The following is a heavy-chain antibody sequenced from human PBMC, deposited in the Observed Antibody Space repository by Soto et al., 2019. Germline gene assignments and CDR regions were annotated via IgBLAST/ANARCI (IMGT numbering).Heavy chain of an antibody. V-gene: IGHV1-8*01. CDR1: GYTFTSYD. Sequence: QVQLVQSGAEVKKPGASVKVSCKASGYTFTSYDINWVRQATGQGLEWMGWMNPNSGNTGYAQKFQGRVTMTRNTSISTAYMELSSLRSEDTAVYYCARGPTTVTTYYYYYYMDVWGKGTTVTVSS. CDR3: ARGPTTVTTYYYYYYMDV. CDR2: MNPNSGNT. D-gene: IGHD4-17*01. J-gene: IGHJ6*03.